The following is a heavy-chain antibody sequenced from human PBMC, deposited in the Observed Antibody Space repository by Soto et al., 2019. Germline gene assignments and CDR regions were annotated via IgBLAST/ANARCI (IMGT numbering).Heavy chain of an antibody. D-gene: IGHD3-10*01. J-gene: IGHJ5*02. CDR3: ESPPNGSGSRNWFDP. CDR1: GGTFSSYT. CDR2: IIPILGIA. V-gene: IGHV1-69*02. Sequence: QVQLVQSGAEVQKPGSSVKVSCKASGGTFSSYTISWVRQAPGQGLEWMGRIIPILGIANYAQKFQGRVTINADKSTSTAYMGLSSLRSEDTAVYYCESPPNGSGSRNWFDPWGQGTLVTVSS.